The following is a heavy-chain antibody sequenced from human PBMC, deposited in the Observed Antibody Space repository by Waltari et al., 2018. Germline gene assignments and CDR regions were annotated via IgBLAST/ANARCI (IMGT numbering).Heavy chain of an antibody. CDR2: ISWNSGTK. CDR3: AKANSDWYFDN. D-gene: IGHD2-21*02. Sequence: EVQLVESGGGLKQPGRSLRLSCPASGFAFNDYAMHWVRQPPGKGLEWVAGISWNSGTKDYADSVQGRFTISRDNSKKSLYLQMDSLRVEDTAFYYCAKANSDWYFDNWGQGTLVTVSS. V-gene: IGHV3-9*01. J-gene: IGHJ4*02. CDR1: GFAFNDYA.